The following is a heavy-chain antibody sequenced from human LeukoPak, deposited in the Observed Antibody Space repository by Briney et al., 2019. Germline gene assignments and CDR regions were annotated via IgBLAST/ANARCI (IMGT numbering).Heavy chain of an antibody. V-gene: IGHV3-23*01. D-gene: IGHD1-26*01. J-gene: IGHJ6*02. Sequence: GGSLRLSCAASGFTFSSYAMIWVRQAPGKGLEWVSAISGSGGSTYYADSVKGRFTISRDNSKNTLYLQMNSLRVEDTAVYYCAKDCDDGSYFSYYYYYGMDVWGQGTTVTVSS. CDR3: AKDCDDGSYFSYYYYYGMDV. CDR2: ISGSGGST. CDR1: GFTFSSYA.